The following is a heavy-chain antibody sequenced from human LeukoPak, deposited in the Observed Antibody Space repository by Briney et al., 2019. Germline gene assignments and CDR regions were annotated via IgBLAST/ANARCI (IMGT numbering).Heavy chain of an antibody. D-gene: IGHD2-15*01. CDR1: GGSISSYY. Sequence: SETLSLTCTVSGGSISSYYWGWIRHPPGKGLEWIGYIYYSGSTNYNPSLKSRVTISVDTSKNQFSLKLSSVTAADTAVYYCARHDMVVAATFDYWGQGTLVTASS. J-gene: IGHJ4*02. CDR2: IYYSGST. V-gene: IGHV4-59*08. CDR3: ARHDMVVAATFDY.